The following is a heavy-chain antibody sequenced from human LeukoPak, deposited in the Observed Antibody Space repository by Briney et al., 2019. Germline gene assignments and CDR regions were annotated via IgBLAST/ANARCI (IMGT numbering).Heavy chain of an antibody. V-gene: IGHV1-69*04. CDR3: AREGDMTPFDY. Sequence: GASVKVSCKASGGTFSSYTISWVRQAPGQGLEWMGRIIPILGIANYAQKFQGRVTITADKPTSTAYMELSSLRSGDTAVYYCAREGDMTPFDYWGQGTLVTVSS. CDR1: GGTFSSYT. CDR2: IIPILGIA. J-gene: IGHJ4*02.